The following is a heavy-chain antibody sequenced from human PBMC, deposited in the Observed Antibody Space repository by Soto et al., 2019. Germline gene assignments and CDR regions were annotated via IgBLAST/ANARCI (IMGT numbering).Heavy chain of an antibody. V-gene: IGHV3-13*01. J-gene: IGHJ5*02. D-gene: IGHD2-21*02. CDR2: IGTLFDT. CDR1: GFTFSSYG. CDR3: ARGRSNDFRSSPPQKFDP. Sequence: GGSLRLSCAASGFTFSSYGMHWVRQAPGKGLEWVAVIGTLFDTYYVGSVKGRFAVSRENARNSFFLQMNSLRAGDTAIYYCARGRSNDFRSSPPQKFDPWGQGTLVTVSS.